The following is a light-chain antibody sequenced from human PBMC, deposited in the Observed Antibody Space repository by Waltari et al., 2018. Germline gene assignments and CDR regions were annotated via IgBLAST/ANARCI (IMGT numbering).Light chain of an antibody. Sequence: SFELPQPPSLSVSPGQTAIFTSSGDNLRDNYPSWYQQRPGQSPVLVIYEDNKRPSGIPERFSGSKSGNTATLTITGTQTTDEADYYCQAWDSSTLWVFGGGTKLTVL. CDR3: QAWDSSTLWV. V-gene: IGLV3-1*01. CDR1: NLRDNY. J-gene: IGLJ3*02. CDR2: EDN.